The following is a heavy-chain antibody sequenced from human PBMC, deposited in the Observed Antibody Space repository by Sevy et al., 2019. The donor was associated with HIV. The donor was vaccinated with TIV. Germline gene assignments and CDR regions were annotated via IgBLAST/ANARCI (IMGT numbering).Heavy chain of an antibody. CDR3: ARVGGGGYYDPWSGYLEFDP. Sequence: GGSLRLSCVGSGFSFSSDAMSWVRQAPGKGLQWVATVSASGGSTYYADSVRGRFSITRDNSKNTLYEKMNSLRAEDTAVYYCARVGGGGYYDPWSGYLEFDPWGQGTLVTVSS. V-gene: IGHV3-23*01. D-gene: IGHD3-3*01. J-gene: IGHJ5*02. CDR1: GFSFSSDA. CDR2: VSASGGST.